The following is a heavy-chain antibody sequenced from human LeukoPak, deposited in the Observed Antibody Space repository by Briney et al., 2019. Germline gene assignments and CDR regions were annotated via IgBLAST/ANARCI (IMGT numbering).Heavy chain of an antibody. V-gene: IGHV4-39*01. CDR1: GGSINSRSYY. CDR3: ASTGGYYYYFDY. Sequence: SETLSLTCTVSGGSINSRSYYWGWLRQPPGKGLVWIGIIYYSGSTYYNPSLKSRVTISVDTSKNQFSLKLSSVTAADTAVYYCASTGGYYYYFDYWGQGTLVTVSS. D-gene: IGHD3-22*01. J-gene: IGHJ4*02. CDR2: IYYSGST.